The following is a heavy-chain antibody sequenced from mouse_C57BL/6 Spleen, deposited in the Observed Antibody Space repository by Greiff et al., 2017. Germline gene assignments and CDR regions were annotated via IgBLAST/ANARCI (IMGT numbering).Heavy chain of an antibody. V-gene: IGHV1-61*01. D-gene: IGHD4-1*01. CDR3: ARHWDEGYFDD. J-gene: IGHJ2*01. Sequence: QVQLKQPGAELVRPGSSVKLSCKASGYTFTSYWMDWVKQRPGQGLEWIGNIYPSDSETHYNQKFKDKATLTVDKSSSTAYMQLSSLTSEDSAVYYCARHWDEGYFDDWGQGTTLTVSS. CDR1: GYTFTSYW. CDR2: IYPSDSET.